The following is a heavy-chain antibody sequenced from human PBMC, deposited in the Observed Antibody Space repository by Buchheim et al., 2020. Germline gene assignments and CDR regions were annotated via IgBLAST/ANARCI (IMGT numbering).Heavy chain of an antibody. Sequence: EVQLVESGGGLVKPGGSLRLSCAASGFTFSSYTMKWVRQAPGKGLEWVSSIISSSSRIYYADSVKGRFTISRDNTRNSLYLHMSSLTVEDTAVYYWARAECGGDCYTIDYWGQGTL. V-gene: IGHV3-21*01. J-gene: IGHJ4*02. CDR3: ARAECGGDCYTIDY. CDR2: IISSSSRI. D-gene: IGHD2-21*02. CDR1: GFTFSSYT.